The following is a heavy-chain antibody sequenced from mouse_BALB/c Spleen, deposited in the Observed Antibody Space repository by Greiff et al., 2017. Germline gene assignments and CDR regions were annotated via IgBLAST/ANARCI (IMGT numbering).Heavy chain of an antibody. CDR3: ARDYDYGRFAY. J-gene: IGHJ3*01. CDR1: GYTFSSYW. V-gene: IGHV1-54*03. CDR2: INPGSGGT. D-gene: IGHD2-4*01. Sequence: VQLQESGAELMKPGASVKISCKATGYTFSSYWIEWVKQRPGQGLEWIGVINPGSGGTNYNEKFKGKATLTADKSSSTAYMQLSSLTSDDSAVYFCARDYDYGRFAYWGQGTLVTVSA.